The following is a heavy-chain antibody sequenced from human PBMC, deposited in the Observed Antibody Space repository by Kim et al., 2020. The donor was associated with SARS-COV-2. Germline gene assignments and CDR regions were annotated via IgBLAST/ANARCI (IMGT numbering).Heavy chain of an antibody. D-gene: IGHD4-17*01. V-gene: IGHV5-51*01. J-gene: IGHJ5*02. CDR3: AREDDYGDYGWFDP. Sequence: YSPSFQGQVTISADKSISTAYLQWSSLKASDTAMYYCAREDDYGDYGWFDPWGQGTLVTVSS.